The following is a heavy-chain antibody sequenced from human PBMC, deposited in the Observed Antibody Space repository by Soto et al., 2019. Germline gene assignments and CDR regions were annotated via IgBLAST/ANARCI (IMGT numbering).Heavy chain of an antibody. CDR2: ISASGSST. CDR1: GFTFNNYA. J-gene: IGHJ4*01. CDR3: AKDRGQLVMVTAMGYFDE. V-gene: IGHV3-23*01. D-gene: IGHD2-21*02. Sequence: EVQLLESGGGLVQPGGSLRLSCAASGFTFNNYAMSWVRQAPGKGLEWVSAISASGSSTFYADSVKGRFTISRDSSKNTLYLQMNSLRAEDTAVYYCAKDRGQLVMVTAMGYFDEWGHGTLVTVSS.